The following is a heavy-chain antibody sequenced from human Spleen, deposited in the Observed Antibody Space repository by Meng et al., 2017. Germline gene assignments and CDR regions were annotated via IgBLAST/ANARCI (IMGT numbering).Heavy chain of an antibody. CDR2: IYYSGST. J-gene: IGHJ4*02. CDR3: ARVARYSSSWYYFDY. V-gene: IGHV4-39*07. D-gene: IGHD6-13*01. Sequence: SETLSLTCTVSGDSISNTGYYWGWIRQPPGKGLEWIGSIYYSGSTYYNPSLKSRVTISVDTSKNQFSLKLSSVTAADTAVYYCARVARYSSSWYYFDYWGQGTLVTVSS. CDR1: GDSISNTGYY.